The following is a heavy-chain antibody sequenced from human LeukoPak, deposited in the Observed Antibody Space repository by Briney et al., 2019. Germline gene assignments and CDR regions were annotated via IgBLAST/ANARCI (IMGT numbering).Heavy chain of an antibody. CDR3: AKDMAIELAENYFDY. J-gene: IGHJ4*02. Sequence: SETLSLTCTVSGGSISSYYWSWIRQPPGKGLEWIGYIYYSGSTNYNPSLKSRVTISVDTSKNQFSLKLSSVTAADTALYYCAKDMAIELAENYFDYWGQGTLVTVSS. CDR2: IYYSGST. V-gene: IGHV4-59*01. D-gene: IGHD5-24*01. CDR1: GGSISSYY.